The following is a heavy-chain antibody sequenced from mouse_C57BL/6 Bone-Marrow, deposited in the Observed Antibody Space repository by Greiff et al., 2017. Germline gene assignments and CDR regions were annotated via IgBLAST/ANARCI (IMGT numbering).Heavy chain of an antibody. Sequence: VKLQQPGAELVKPGASVKMSCKASGYTFTSYWITWVKQRPGQGLEWIGDIYPGSGSTNYNGKFKGKATLTVDTSSSTAYMQLSSLTSADSAVYYCATDIWYFDVWGTGTTVTVSA. CDR1: GYTFTSYW. J-gene: IGHJ1*03. V-gene: IGHV1-55*01. CDR2: IYPGSGST. CDR3: ATDIWYFDV.